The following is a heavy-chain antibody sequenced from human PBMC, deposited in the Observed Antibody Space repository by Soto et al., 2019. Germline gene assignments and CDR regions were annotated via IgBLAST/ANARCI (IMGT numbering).Heavy chain of an antibody. V-gene: IGHV3-23*01. CDR1: GFIFNNYA. D-gene: IGHD3-3*01. J-gene: IGHJ4*02. CDR3: EKGGAYYDFCVDC. Sequence: GGSLTLSCAASGFIFNNYAMTWVRQAPGKGLEWVSAISGSGARTYYADSVKGRFTISRDKSTNTVYLQMNSLRAEAATVYYCEKGGAYYDFCVDCWGLGTLVTVSS. CDR2: ISGSGART.